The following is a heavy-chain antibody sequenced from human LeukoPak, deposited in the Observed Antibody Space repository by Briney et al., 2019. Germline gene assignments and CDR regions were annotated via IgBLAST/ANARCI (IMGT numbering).Heavy chain of an antibody. CDR3: ARDRKVDYFDY. J-gene: IGHJ4*02. V-gene: IGHV3-33*01. Sequence: GGSLRLSCAASGFTFSSYDMHWVRQAPGKGLEWVAVIWADGSNKYHADSVKGRFTISRDNSKNTLYLQMNTLRAEDTAVYYCARDRKVDYFDYWGQGALVTVSS. CDR1: GFTFSSYD. CDR2: IWADGSNK.